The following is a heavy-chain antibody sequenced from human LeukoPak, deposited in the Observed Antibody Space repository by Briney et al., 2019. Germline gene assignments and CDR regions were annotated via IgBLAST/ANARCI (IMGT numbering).Heavy chain of an antibody. Sequence: GGSLRLSCTASGFTFSSYAMYWVRQAPGKGLEWVSGIFGSGGSAHYADSVKGRFTISRDNSKNTLYLQMNSLRAEDTAVYYCARGHHYYGSGSYFVWGQGTLVTVSS. CDR2: IFGSGGSA. V-gene: IGHV3-23*01. CDR1: GFTFSSYA. CDR3: ARGHHYYGSGSYFV. D-gene: IGHD3-10*01. J-gene: IGHJ4*02.